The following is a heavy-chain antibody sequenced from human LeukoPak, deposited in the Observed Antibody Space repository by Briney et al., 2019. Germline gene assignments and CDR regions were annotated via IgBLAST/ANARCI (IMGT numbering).Heavy chain of an antibody. Sequence: PGGPLRLSCAASGFTFSSYAMSWVRQAPGKGLEWVSAISGSGGSTYYADSVKGRFTISRDNSKNTLYLQMNSLRAEDTAVYYCAKAGNSYGDRFDYWGQGTLVTVSS. CDR2: ISGSGGST. J-gene: IGHJ4*02. CDR1: GFTFSSYA. D-gene: IGHD5-18*01. CDR3: AKAGNSYGDRFDY. V-gene: IGHV3-23*01.